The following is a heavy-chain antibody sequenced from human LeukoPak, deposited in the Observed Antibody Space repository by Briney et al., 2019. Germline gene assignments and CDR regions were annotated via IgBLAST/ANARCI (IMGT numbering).Heavy chain of an antibody. CDR3: ASGYDWDYFDY. CDR1: GYTFTSYA. J-gene: IGHJ4*02. D-gene: IGHD5-12*01. Sequence: ASVKVSCKASGYTFTSYAMNWVRRAPGQGLEWMGWINTNTGNPTYAQGFTGRFVFSLDTSVSTAYLQISSLKAEDTAVYYCASGYDWDYFDYWGQGTLVTVSS. V-gene: IGHV7-4-1*02. CDR2: INTNTGNP.